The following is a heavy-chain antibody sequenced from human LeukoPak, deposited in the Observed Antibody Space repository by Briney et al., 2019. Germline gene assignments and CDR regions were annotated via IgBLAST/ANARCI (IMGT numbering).Heavy chain of an antibody. CDR3: ARLLYGVYSHYFDY. CDR1: GYLFTNHW. CDR2: IYPGDSET. Sequence: KPGESLKISCKGPGYLFTNHWIGWVRQMPGKGLEWMGIIYPGDSETRYGPSSQGQVTISADKSISTAYLQWSGLKASDTAMYYCARLLYGVYSHYFDYWGQGTLVTVSS. J-gene: IGHJ4*02. D-gene: IGHD4-17*01. V-gene: IGHV5-51*01.